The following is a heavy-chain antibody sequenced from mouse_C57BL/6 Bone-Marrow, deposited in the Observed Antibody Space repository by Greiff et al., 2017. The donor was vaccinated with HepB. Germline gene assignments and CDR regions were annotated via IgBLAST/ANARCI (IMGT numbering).Heavy chain of an antibody. V-gene: IGHV3-1*01. Sequence: VQLKESGPGMVKPSQSLSLTCTVTGYSITSGYDWHWIRHFPGNKLEWMGYISYSGSTNYNPSLKSRISITHDTSKNHFFLKLNSVTTEDTATYYCARSYYGSSPYYAMDYWGQGTSVTVSS. CDR1: GYSITSGYD. D-gene: IGHD1-1*01. CDR2: ISYSGST. CDR3: ARSYYGSSPYYAMDY. J-gene: IGHJ4*01.